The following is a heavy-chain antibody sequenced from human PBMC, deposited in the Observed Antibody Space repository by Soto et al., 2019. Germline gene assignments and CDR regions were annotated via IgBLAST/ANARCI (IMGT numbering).Heavy chain of an antibody. Sequence: SVKVSCKASGGTFSRYTITWVRQAPGQGLEWMGGITPMFGTPNYAQKFQGRVTITADESTSTAYMELSSLRSEDTAMYYCARDGTLYDSSAYYYLYWGQGTLVTVSS. CDR3: ARDGTLYDSSAYYYLY. V-gene: IGHV1-69*13. J-gene: IGHJ4*02. D-gene: IGHD3-22*01. CDR1: GGTFSRYT. CDR2: ITPMFGTP.